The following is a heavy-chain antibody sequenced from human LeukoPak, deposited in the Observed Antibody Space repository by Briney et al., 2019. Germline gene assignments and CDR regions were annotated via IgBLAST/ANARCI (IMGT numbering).Heavy chain of an antibody. CDR2: IYPGDSDT. J-gene: IGHJ4*02. CDR1: GYSFTSYW. CDR3: ARTRGVGYSGYDSPSDY. D-gene: IGHD5-12*01. V-gene: IGHV5-51*01. Sequence: KPGESLKISCKGSGYSFTSYWIGWVRQRPGKGLEWMGIIYPGDSDTRYSPSFQGQFTISADKSISTAYLQWSSLKASDTAMYYCARTRGVGYSGYDSPSDYWGQGTLVTVSS.